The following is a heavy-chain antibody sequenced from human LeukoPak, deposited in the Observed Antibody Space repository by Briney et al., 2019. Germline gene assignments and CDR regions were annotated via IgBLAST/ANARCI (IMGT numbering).Heavy chain of an antibody. V-gene: IGHV3-74*01. CDR1: GFTFSSYW. CDR3: AREVHYYYYMDV. Sequence: GGSLRLSCAASGFTFSSYWMHWVRQAPGKGLVWVSRINSDGSSTSYADSVKGRFTISRDNAKNTLYLQMNSLRAEDTAVYYCAREVHYYYYMDVWGKGTTVTVSS. J-gene: IGHJ6*03. CDR2: INSDGSST.